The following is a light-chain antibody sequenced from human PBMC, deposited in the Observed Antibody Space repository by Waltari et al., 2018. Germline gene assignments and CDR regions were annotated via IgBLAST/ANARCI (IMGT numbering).Light chain of an antibody. CDR3: QQSYSTPT. J-gene: IGKJ1*01. V-gene: IGKV1-39*01. CDR2: AAS. Sequence: DIQMTQSPSSLSASVGDRVTITCRASQSISSYLNWYQQKPRKAPKLLIYAASSLQSGVPSRFSGGGSGTDFTLTISSLQPEDFATYYCQQSYSTPTFGQGTKVEIK. CDR1: QSISSY.